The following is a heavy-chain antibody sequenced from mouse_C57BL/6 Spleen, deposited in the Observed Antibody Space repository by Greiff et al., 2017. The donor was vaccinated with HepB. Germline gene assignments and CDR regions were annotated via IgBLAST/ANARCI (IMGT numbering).Heavy chain of an antibody. CDR3: AREGAVVATRDY. CDR1: GYTFTSYG. J-gene: IGHJ2*01. CDR2: IYPRSGNT. Sequence: QVQLKQSGAELARPGASVKLSCKASGYTFTSYGISWVKQRTGQGLEWIGEIYPRSGNTYYNEKFKGKATLTADKSSSTAYMELRSLTSEDSAVYFCAREGAVVATRDYWGQGTTLTVSS. D-gene: IGHD1-1*01. V-gene: IGHV1-81*01.